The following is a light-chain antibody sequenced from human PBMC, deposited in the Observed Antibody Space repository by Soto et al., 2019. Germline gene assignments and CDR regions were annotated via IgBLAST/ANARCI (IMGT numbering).Light chain of an antibody. Sequence: AIQMTQSPSSLSASVGDRVTITCRASQGIRNDLGWYQQKPGKAPKLLIYKASSLESGVPSRFSGSGSGTDFILTISNLQPEDFATYYCQQAYTIPFTFGQGTRLEIK. CDR2: KAS. CDR3: QQAYTIPFT. CDR1: QGIRND. J-gene: IGKJ5*01. V-gene: IGKV1-6*01.